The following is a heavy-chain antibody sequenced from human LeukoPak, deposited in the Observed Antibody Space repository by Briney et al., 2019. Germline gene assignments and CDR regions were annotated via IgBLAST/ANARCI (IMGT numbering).Heavy chain of an antibody. CDR1: GFTVSSNY. CDR3: AAFMVRGVIVEDY. V-gene: IGHV3-53*01. CDR2: IYSGGST. J-gene: IGHJ4*02. Sequence: GGPLRLSCAASGFTVSSNYMSWVRQAPGKGLEWVSVIYSGGSTYYADSVKGRFTISRDNSKNTLYLQMNSLRAEDTAVYYCAAFMVRGVIVEDYWGQGTLVTVSS. D-gene: IGHD3-10*01.